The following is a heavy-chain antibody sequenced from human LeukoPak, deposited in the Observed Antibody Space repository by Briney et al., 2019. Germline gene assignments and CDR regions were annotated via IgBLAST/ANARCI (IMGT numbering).Heavy chain of an antibody. Sequence: PGGSLRLSCAASGFTFSSYAMSWVRQAPGKGLEWVSAISGSGGSTYYADSVKGRFTISRDNSKNTLYLQMNSLRPEDTAVYHCAKGLGYCSSTSCYATGAFDIWGQGTMVTVSS. V-gene: IGHV3-23*01. CDR2: ISGSGGST. CDR3: AKGLGYCSSTSCYATGAFDI. D-gene: IGHD2-2*01. J-gene: IGHJ3*02. CDR1: GFTFSSYA.